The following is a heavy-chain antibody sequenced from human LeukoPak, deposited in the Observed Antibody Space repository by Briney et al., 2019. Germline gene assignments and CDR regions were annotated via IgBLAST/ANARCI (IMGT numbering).Heavy chain of an antibody. J-gene: IGHJ3*02. V-gene: IGHV1-69*05. CDR2: IIPIFGTA. D-gene: IGHD3-10*01. CDR1: GGTFTSYA. Sequence: SVKVSCKASGGTFTSYAISWVRQAPGQGLEWMGGIIPIFGTANYAQKFQGRVTITTDESTSTAYMELSSLRSEDTAVYYCARDLGNYYGSGSYYNGYAFDIWGQGAMVTVSS. CDR3: ARDLGNYYGSGSYYNGYAFDI.